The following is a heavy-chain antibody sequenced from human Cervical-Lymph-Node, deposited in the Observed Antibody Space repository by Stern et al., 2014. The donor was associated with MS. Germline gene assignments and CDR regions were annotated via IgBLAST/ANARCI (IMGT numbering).Heavy chain of an antibody. J-gene: IGHJ6*02. V-gene: IGHV1-18*01. CDR1: GYRFTSYG. CDR2: INAYNGNT. D-gene: IGHD3-10*01. Sequence: DQLVESGAEVKKPGASVKVSCKASGYRFTSYGINWVRQAPGQGLERMGWINAYNGNTNDAQKLQGRVTMTTDTSTSTVYMELRSLRSDDTAVYYCARDLGPAGGYGMDFWGQGTTVTVSS. CDR3: ARDLGPAGGYGMDF.